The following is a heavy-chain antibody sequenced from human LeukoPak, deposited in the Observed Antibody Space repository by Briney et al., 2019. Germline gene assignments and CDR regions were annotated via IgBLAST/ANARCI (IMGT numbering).Heavy chain of an antibody. D-gene: IGHD3-16*01. CDR3: ATQRGSYRWGTDFDY. CDR1: GYTFTGYY. Sequence: GASVKVSCKASGYTFTGYYMHWVRQAAGQGLDWMGWINPNSGDTKYAQKFQGRVTMTRDTSISTAYMGLSRLRSDDTAVYYCATQRGSYRWGTDFDYWGQGTLVTVSS. V-gene: IGHV1-2*02. CDR2: INPNSGDT. J-gene: IGHJ4*02.